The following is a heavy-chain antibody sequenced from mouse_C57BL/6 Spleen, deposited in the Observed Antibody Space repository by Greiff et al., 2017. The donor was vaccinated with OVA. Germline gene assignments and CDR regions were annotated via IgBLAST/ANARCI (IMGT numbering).Heavy chain of an antibody. J-gene: IGHJ4*01. CDR2: IYPGNSDT. V-gene: IGHV1-5*01. D-gene: IGHD1-1*01. Sequence: VQLQQSGTVLARPGASVKMSCKTSGYTFTSYWMHWVKQRPGQGLEWIGAIYPGNSDTSYNQKFKGKAKLTAVTSASTAYMELSSLTNEDSAVYYCTRNQGYYGSSPHAMDYWGQGTSVTVSS. CDR3: TRNQGYYGSSPHAMDY. CDR1: GYTFTSYW.